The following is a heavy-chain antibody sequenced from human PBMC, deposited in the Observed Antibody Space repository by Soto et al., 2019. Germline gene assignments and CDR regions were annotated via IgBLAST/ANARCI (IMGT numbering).Heavy chain of an antibody. Sequence: GGSLRLSCAASGFTFDDYAMHWVRQAPGKGLKWVSLISGDGGSTYYADSVKGRFTISRDNSKNSLYLQMNSLRTEDTAMYYCARHDYSNVDYYYGMDVWGQGTTVTVSS. D-gene: IGHD4-4*01. J-gene: IGHJ6*02. CDR2: ISGDGGST. CDR1: GFTFDDYA. CDR3: ARHDYSNVDYYYGMDV. V-gene: IGHV3-43*02.